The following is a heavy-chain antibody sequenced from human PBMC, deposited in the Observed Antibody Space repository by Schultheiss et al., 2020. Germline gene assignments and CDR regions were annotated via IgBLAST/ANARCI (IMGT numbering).Heavy chain of an antibody. D-gene: IGHD1-26*01. Sequence: SETLSLTCAVYGGSFSAYYWSWIRQPPGKGLEWIGDINHGGSTNYNPSLKSRVTISVDTSKNQFSLKLSSVTAADTAVYYCARGTATYYFDYWGQGTLVTVSS. V-gene: IGHV4-34*01. CDR2: INHGGST. CDR1: GGSFSAYY. J-gene: IGHJ4*02. CDR3: ARGTATYYFDY.